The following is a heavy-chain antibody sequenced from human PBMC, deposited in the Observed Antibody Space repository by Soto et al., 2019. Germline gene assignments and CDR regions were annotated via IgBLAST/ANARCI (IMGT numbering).Heavy chain of an antibody. CDR1: GFTFSSYA. CDR3: ARDVFLSSGYYYDDDAFDI. D-gene: IGHD3-22*01. Sequence: QVQLVESGGGVVQPGRSLRLSCAASGFTFSSYAMHWVRQAPGKVLEWVAVISYDGSNKYYADSVKGRFTISRDNSKNTLYLQMNSLRAEDTAVYYCARDVFLSSGYYYDDDAFDIWGQGTMVTVSS. V-gene: IGHV3-30-3*01. CDR2: ISYDGSNK. J-gene: IGHJ3*02.